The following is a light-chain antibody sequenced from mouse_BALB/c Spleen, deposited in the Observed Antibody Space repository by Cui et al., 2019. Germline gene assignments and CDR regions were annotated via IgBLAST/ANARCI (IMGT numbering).Light chain of an antibody. V-gene: IGKV4-61*01. Sequence: QIVLIQSPSIMISSSRQMVTMYCSASSSVSYMYWYQQKPASSPKPCIYRTSNLASGVPARFSGCGYGTSYSLTISSVEAEDAATYYCQQYHSYPFGSGTKLEIK. CDR1: SSVSY. CDR3: QQYHSYP. J-gene: IGKJ4*01. CDR2: RTS.